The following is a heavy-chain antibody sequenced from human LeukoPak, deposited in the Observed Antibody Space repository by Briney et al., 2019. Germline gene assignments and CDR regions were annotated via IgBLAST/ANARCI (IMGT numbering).Heavy chain of an antibody. Sequence: GGSLRLSCAASGFTFSNYGLLWVRQAPAKGLDWVAVISYGGSNKYYADSVKGRFTISRDNSKNTLYLQMNSLRAEDTAVYYCAKDGPSRQPVVPAAVDYWGQGTLVTVSS. J-gene: IGHJ4*02. D-gene: IGHD2-2*01. CDR3: AKDGPSRQPVVPAAVDY. CDR2: ISYGGSNK. CDR1: GFTFSNYG. V-gene: IGHV3-30*18.